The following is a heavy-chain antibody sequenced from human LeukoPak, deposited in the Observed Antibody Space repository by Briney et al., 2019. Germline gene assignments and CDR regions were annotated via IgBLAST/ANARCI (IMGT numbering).Heavy chain of an antibody. CDR3: ARDLGRNLAAGTKFDY. J-gene: IGHJ4*02. V-gene: IGHV1-2*02. CDR1: GYTFTGYY. Sequence: VASVKVSCKASGYTFTGYYMHWVRQAPGQGLEWMGWINPNSGGTNYAQKFQGRVTMTRDTSISTAYMELSRLRSDDTAVYYCARDLGRNLAAGTKFDYWGQGTLVTVSS. D-gene: IGHD6-13*01. CDR2: INPNSGGT.